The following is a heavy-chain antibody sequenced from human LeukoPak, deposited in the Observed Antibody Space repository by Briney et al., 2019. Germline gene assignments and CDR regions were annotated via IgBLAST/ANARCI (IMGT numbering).Heavy chain of an antibody. CDR3: AGDYGGNLPFDY. CDR2: IIPIFGTA. Sequence: SVKVSFKASVGTFSSYAVSWVRQAPGQGLEWMGGIIPIFGTANYAQKFQGRVTITADESTSTAYMELSSLRSEDTAVYYCAGDYGGNLPFDYWGQGTLVTVSS. J-gene: IGHJ4*02. V-gene: IGHV1-69*13. CDR1: VGTFSSYA. D-gene: IGHD4-23*01.